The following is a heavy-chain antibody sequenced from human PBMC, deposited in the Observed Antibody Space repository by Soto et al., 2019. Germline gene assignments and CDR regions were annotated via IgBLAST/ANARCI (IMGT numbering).Heavy chain of an antibody. V-gene: IGHV1-69*06. CDR3: ARAVDSSGYSSFDP. Sequence: SVKVSCKASGGTFRSYAISWVRQASGQGLEWMGGIIPIFGTANYAQKFQGRVTITADKSTSTAYMELSSLRSEDTAVYYCARAVDSSGYSSFDPWGQGTLVTVSS. D-gene: IGHD3-22*01. J-gene: IGHJ5*02. CDR2: IIPIFGTA. CDR1: GGTFRSYA.